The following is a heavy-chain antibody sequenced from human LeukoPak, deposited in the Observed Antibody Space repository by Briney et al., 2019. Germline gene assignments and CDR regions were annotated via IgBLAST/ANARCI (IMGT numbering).Heavy chain of an antibody. CDR3: ARDHAFSYYYYYMDV. D-gene: IGHD3-3*01. V-gene: IGHV3-7*01. J-gene: IGHJ6*03. CDR2: INQDGSEK. CDR1: GFIFSSYW. Sequence: GGSLRLSCAASGFIFSSYWMSWVRQAPGKGLEWVANINQDGSEKYYVDSVKGRFTISRDNAKNSLYLQMNSLRAEDTAVYYCARDHAFSYYYYYMDVWGQGTMVTVSS.